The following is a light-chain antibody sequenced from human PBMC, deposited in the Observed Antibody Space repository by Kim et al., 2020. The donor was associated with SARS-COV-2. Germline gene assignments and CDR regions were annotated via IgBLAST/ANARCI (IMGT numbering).Light chain of an antibody. Sequence: GKTVTISCTRSSGSIASYYVQWYQQRPGSALTTLIYNNDQRPSGVPDRFSGSIDSSSNSASLTISGLKTEDEADYYCQSCDTTSWVYGGGTQLTVL. V-gene: IGLV6-57*03. J-gene: IGLJ3*02. CDR2: NND. CDR3: QSCDTTSWV. CDR1: SGSIASYY.